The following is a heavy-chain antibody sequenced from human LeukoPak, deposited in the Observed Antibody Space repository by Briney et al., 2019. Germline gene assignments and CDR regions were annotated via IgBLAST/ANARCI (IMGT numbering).Heavy chain of an antibody. V-gene: IGHV3-11*05. CDR3: ARGHYGMDV. CDR1: EFTFSDHY. Sequence: PGGSLRLSCAASEFTFSDHYMSWIRQAPGKGLEWVSYITPSSSYIYYADSVKGRFTVSRDNAENSLYLQMNGLTAEDTAVYYCARGHYGMDVWGQGTTVTVSS. J-gene: IGHJ6*02. CDR2: ITPSSSYI.